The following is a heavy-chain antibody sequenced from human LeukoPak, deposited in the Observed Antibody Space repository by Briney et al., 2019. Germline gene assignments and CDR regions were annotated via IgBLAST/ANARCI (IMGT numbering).Heavy chain of an antibody. D-gene: IGHD2-2*01. J-gene: IGHJ6*03. CDR1: GGTFSSYA. V-gene: IGHV1-69*05. CDR3: ARAARDYCSSTSCYGGFYYYYYMDV. CDR2: IIPIFGTA. Sequence: AASVKVSCKASGGTFSSYAISWVRQAPGQGLEWMGGIIPIFGTANYAQKFQGRVTITTDESTSTAYMGLSSLRSEDTAVYYCARAARDYCSSTSCYGGFYYYYYMDVWGKGTTVTVSS.